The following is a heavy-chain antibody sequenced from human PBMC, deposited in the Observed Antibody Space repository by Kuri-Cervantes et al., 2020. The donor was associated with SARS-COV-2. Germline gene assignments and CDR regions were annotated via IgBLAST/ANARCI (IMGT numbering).Heavy chain of an antibody. CDR1: GFPFSDYA. D-gene: IGHD2-2*01. Sequence: GGSLRPSCAVSGFPFSDYAMSGVRQAPGKGLEWVSGIGGSGGNTYYGDSVKGRFTISRDNSKNTLYLQMTSLSAGDTAIYYCAKVGGIEIPAATNWFDPWGQGTLVTVSS. V-gene: IGHV3-23*01. CDR3: AKVGGIEIPAATNWFDP. CDR2: IGGSGGNT. J-gene: IGHJ5*02.